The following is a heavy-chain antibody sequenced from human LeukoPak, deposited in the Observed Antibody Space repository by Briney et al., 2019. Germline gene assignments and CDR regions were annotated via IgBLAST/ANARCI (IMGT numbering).Heavy chain of an antibody. V-gene: IGHV3-21*01. CDR2: ISSGSSYI. D-gene: IGHD2-2*01. Sequence: GGSLRLSCAASGFTFSSYSMNWVRQAPGKGLEWVSSISSGSSYIYYADSVKGRFTISRDNAENSLYLQMNSLRAEDTAVYYCARGVMPQLPDWFDPWGQGTLVTVSS. CDR3: ARGVMPQLPDWFDP. CDR1: GFTFSSYS. J-gene: IGHJ5*02.